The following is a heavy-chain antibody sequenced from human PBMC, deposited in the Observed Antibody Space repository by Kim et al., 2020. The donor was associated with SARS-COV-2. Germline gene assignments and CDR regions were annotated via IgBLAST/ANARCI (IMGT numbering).Heavy chain of an antibody. CDR3: AKSTLVVPAASPFDY. V-gene: IGHV3-30*18. D-gene: IGHD2-2*01. J-gene: IGHJ4*02. CDR2: ISYDGSNK. Sequence: GGSLRLSCAASGFTFSSYGMHWVRQAPGKGLEWVAVISYDGSNKYYADSVKGRFTISRDNSKNTLYLQMNSLRAEDTAVYYCAKSTLVVPAASPFDYWGQGTLVTVSS. CDR1: GFTFSSYG.